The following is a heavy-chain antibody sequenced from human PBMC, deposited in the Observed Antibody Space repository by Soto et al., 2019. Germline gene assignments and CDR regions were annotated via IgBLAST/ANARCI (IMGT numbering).Heavy chain of an antibody. D-gene: IGHD3-22*01. CDR2: IYWDDNK. CDR3: AHRIVTNNWFDP. CDR1: GFSLSTSGVG. J-gene: IGHJ5*02. V-gene: IGHV2-5*02. Sequence: QITLKASGPTLVKPTQTLTLTCTFSGFSLSTSGVGVGWIRQPPGKALEWLALIYWDDNKRYSPSLKTRLTITKDTSKNQVVLTMTNMDPVDTATYYCAHRIVTNNWFDPWGQGTLVTVSS.